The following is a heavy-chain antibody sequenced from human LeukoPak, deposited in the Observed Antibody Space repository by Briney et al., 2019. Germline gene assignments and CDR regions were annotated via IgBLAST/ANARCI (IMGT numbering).Heavy chain of an antibody. CDR2: VSGSGDST. Sequence: GGSLRLSCAASGFTFSNYAMTWVRQAQGKGLEWVSTVSGSGDSTYYADSVKGRFTIFRDNSKNTLYLQMNSLRAEDTALYYCASLIRLLEWSFDYWGQGTLVTVSS. J-gene: IGHJ4*02. CDR1: GFTFSNYA. D-gene: IGHD3-3*01. CDR3: ASLIRLLEWSFDY. V-gene: IGHV3-23*01.